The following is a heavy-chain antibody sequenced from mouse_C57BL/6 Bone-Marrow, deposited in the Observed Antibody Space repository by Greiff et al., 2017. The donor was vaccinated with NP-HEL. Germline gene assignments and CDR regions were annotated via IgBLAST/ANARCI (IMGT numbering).Heavy chain of an antibody. CDR2: IHPNSGST. CDR1: GYTFTSYW. D-gene: IGHD2-3*01. V-gene: IGHV1-64*01. Sequence: QVQLQQSGAELVKPGASVKLSCKASGYTFTSYWMHWVKQRPGQGLEWIGMIHPNSGSTNYNEKFKSKATLTVDKSSSTAYMQLSSLTSEDSAVYYCARRWRDGYYEGFAYWGQGTLVTVSA. CDR3: ARRWRDGYYEGFAY. J-gene: IGHJ3*01.